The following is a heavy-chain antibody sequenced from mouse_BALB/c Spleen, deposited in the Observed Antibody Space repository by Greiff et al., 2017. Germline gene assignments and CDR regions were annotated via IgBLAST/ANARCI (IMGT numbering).Heavy chain of an antibody. V-gene: IGHV1-4*02. D-gene: IGHD2-1*01. CDR2: INPSSGYT. CDR1: GYTFTSYT. CDR3: ARGVIGYYYAMDY. J-gene: IGHJ4*01. Sequence: VKLMESAAELARPGASVEMSCKASGYTFTSYTMHWVKQRPGQGLEWIGYINPSSGYTEYNQKFKDKTTLTADKSSSTAYMQLSSLTSEDSAVYYCARGVIGYYYAMDYWGQGTSVTVSS.